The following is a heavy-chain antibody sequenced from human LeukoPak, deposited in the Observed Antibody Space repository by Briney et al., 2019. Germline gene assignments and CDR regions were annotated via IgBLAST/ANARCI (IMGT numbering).Heavy chain of an antibody. D-gene: IGHD4-17*01. Sequence: GASVKVSCKASGYTFTSYYMDWVRQAPGQGLEWKEIINPSGGSTSYVQTFQGRGTMTRDTSTCTVYMELSSLRSEDTAVYYCARPATVTRDLDHWGQGTLVTVSS. V-gene: IGHV1-46*01. J-gene: IGHJ5*02. CDR2: INPSGGST. CDR3: ARPATVTRDLDH. CDR1: GYTFTSYY.